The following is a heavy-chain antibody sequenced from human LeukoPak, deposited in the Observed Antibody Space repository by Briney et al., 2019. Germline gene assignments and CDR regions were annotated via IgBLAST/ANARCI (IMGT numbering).Heavy chain of an antibody. Sequence: ASVKVSCKASGYTFTGYYMHWVRQAPGQGLEWMGWINPNSGGTNYAQKFQGRVTTTRDTSISTAYMELSRLRSDDTAVYYCARSQCSSTICYDWFDPWGQGTLVTVSS. CDR2: INPNSGGT. CDR3: ARSQCSSTICYDWFDP. D-gene: IGHD2-2*01. V-gene: IGHV1-2*02. J-gene: IGHJ5*02. CDR1: GYTFTGYY.